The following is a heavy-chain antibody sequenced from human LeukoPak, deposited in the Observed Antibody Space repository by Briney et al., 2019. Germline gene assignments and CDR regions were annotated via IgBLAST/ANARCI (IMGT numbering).Heavy chain of an antibody. Sequence: SGPTLVKPTQTLTLTCTFSGFSLSTSGVGVGWIRQPPGKALEWLALIYWNDDKRYSPSLKSRLTITKDTSKNQVVLTMTNMDPVDTATYYCAHRGIDSSSWYSGWFDPWGQGTLVTVSS. J-gene: IGHJ5*02. D-gene: IGHD6-13*01. CDR2: IYWNDDK. CDR1: GFSLSTSGVG. V-gene: IGHV2-5*01. CDR3: AHRGIDSSSWYSGWFDP.